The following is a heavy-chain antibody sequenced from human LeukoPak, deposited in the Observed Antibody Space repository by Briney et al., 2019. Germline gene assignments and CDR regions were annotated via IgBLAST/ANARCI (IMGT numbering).Heavy chain of an antibody. CDR2: ICAHNGKT. Sequence: ASMKVSCKPSLYTPIRYGISTVPQAPGQGLEWMGWICAHNGKTNYAQKFQGRITMTTDTSASTIYMELRSLRSDDTAVYYRARELREEMAPELETAAFDIWGQGTMVTVSS. V-gene: IGHV1-18*01. CDR1: LYTPIRYG. J-gene: IGHJ3*02. D-gene: IGHD5-24*01. CDR3: ARELREEMAPELETAAFDI.